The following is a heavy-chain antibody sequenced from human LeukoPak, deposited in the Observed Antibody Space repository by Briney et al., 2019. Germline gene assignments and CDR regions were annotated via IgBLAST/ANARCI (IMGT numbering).Heavy chain of an antibody. CDR1: GFTFSSYA. V-gene: IGHV3-23*01. J-gene: IGHJ4*02. CDR3: AREYYDILTGPQTSIDY. Sequence: GGSLRLSCAASGFTFSSYAMSWVRQAPGKGLEWVSAISGSGGSTYYADSVKGRFTISRDNSKNTLYLQMNSLRAEDTAVYYCAREYYDILTGPQTSIDYWGQGTLVTVSS. CDR2: ISGSGGST. D-gene: IGHD3-9*01.